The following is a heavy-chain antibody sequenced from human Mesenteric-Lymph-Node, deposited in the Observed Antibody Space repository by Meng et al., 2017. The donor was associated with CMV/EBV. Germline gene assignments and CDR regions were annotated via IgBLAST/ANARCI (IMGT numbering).Heavy chain of an antibody. V-gene: IGHV3-48*04. CDR1: GITFSSYS. CDR3: ARETATYSGGMDV. Sequence: GESLKISCAASGITFSSYSMNWVRQAPGKGLEWVSYISSSSSTIYYGEQVRGRFTISRDNAQNSLYLQMHSLRAEDTAVYYCARETATYSGGMDVWGQGTTVTVSS. J-gene: IGHJ6*02. D-gene: IGHD1-7*01. CDR2: ISSSSSTI.